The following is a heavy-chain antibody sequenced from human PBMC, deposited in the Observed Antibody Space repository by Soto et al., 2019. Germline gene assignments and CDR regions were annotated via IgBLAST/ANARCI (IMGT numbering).Heavy chain of an antibody. V-gene: IGHV4-39*01. CDR1: GGSISGSSYY. CDR2: IYYSGST. Sequence: SETLSLTCIVSGGSISGSSYYWGWIRQPPGKGLEWIGSIYYSGSTYYNPSLKSRVTISVDTSKNQFSLKLSSVTAADTAVFYCARGGGTILAPLPWGPGTLVTVSS. J-gene: IGHJ5*02. CDR3: ARGGGTILAPLP. D-gene: IGHD3-3*01.